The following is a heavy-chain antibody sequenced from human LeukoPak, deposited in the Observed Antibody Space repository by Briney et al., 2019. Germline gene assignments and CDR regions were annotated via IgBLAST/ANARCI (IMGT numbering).Heavy chain of an antibody. D-gene: IGHD1-26*01. CDR1: GFTFSSYG. Sequence: GGSLRLSCAASGFTFSSYGMHWVRQAPGKGLEWVAGIWCDGSNKYYADTVKSRFPISRDNSQNTLYLQMNSLRAEHTTVYYCARNSGSYRTGYFDSWGQGTLVTVPS. J-gene: IGHJ4*02. V-gene: IGHV3-33*01. CDR2: IWCDGSNK. CDR3: ARNSGSYRTGYFDS.